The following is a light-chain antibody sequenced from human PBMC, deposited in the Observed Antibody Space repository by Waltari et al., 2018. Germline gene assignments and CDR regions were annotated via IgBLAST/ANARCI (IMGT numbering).Light chain of an antibody. CDR2: SAS. J-gene: IGKJ3*01. CDR1: QSVSSY. Sequence: VILTQSPATLSLSPGERATLSCRASQSVSSYLAWYQQKPGQAPRLLIHSASSRATGIPDRFSGSGSGTEFTLIISSLEPEDVGVYHCYQHSSGYFTFGPGTKLDIK. CDR3: YQHSSGYFT. V-gene: IGKV3-11*01.